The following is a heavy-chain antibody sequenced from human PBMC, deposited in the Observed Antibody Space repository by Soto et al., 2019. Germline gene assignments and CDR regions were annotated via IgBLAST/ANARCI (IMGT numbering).Heavy chain of an antibody. J-gene: IGHJ3*02. CDR2: IYYSGTT. D-gene: IGHD7-27*01. V-gene: IGHV4-39*01. CDR3: ARVSNWGGDAFDI. Sequence: PSETLSLTCTVSGGSISSSDFYWGWLRQTPGKGLECIGGIYYSGTTNYNPSLKSRVTISVDTSKNQFSLKLSSVTAADTAVYYCARVSNWGGDAFDIWGQGTMVTVSS. CDR1: GGSISSSDFY.